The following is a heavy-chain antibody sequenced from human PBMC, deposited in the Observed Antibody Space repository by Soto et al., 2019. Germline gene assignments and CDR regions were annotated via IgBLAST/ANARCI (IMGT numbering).Heavy chain of an antibody. J-gene: IGHJ4*02. CDR2: ISGSGGST. CDR3: AKDLYSGSYPPGY. D-gene: IGHD1-26*01. V-gene: IGHV3-23*01. Sequence: EVQRLESGGGLVQPGGSLRLSCEASGFTFSSYAMSWVRQAPGKGLEWVSAISGSGGSTYYADSVKGRFTISRDNSKNTMYLQMNSLRAEDTAVYYCAKDLYSGSYPPGYWGQGTLVTVSS. CDR1: GFTFSSYA.